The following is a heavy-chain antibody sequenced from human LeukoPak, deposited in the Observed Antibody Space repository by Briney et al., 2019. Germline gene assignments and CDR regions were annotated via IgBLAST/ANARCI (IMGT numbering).Heavy chain of an antibody. CDR1: GFTFSSYA. J-gene: IGHJ2*01. Sequence: GGSLRLSCAASGFTFSSYAMHWVRQAPGKGLEWVAVISYDGSNKYYADSVKGRFTISRDNSKNTLYLQMNSLRAEDTAVYYCARDGITMIVSDDRYLDLWGRGTLVTVSS. D-gene: IGHD3-22*01. CDR3: ARDGITMIVSDDRYLDL. CDR2: ISYDGSNK. V-gene: IGHV3-30-3*01.